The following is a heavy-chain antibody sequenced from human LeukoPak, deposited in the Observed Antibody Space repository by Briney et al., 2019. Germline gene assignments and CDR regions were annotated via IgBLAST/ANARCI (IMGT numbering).Heavy chain of an antibody. CDR1: GYTFTGYY. J-gene: IGHJ4*02. D-gene: IGHD6-19*01. Sequence: ASVKVSCKASGYTFTGYYMHWVRQAPGQGLEWMGWINPNSGGTNYAQKFQGRVTMTRDTSISTAYMELSRLRSDDTAVYYCARDPKGLRGCLNYWGQGTLVTVSS. CDR3: ARDPKGLRGCLNY. CDR2: INPNSGGT. V-gene: IGHV1-2*02.